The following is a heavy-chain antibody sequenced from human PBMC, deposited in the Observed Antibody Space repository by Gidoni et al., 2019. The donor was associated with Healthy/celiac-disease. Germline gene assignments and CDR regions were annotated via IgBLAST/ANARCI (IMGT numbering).Heavy chain of an antibody. D-gene: IGHD1-26*01. V-gene: IGHV3-23*05. CDR2: SAIST. CDR1: GFTFISYA. Sequence: EVQLLESGGHLVQPGGSLTLSCAASGFTFISYAMSWVRQAPGKGLEGVSTSAISTYYADSVKGRFTISRDNSKNTLYLQMNSLRAEDTAVYYCAKRGKSQWGGAEYYFDYWGQGTLVTVSS. CDR3: AKRGKSQWGGAEYYFDY. J-gene: IGHJ4*02.